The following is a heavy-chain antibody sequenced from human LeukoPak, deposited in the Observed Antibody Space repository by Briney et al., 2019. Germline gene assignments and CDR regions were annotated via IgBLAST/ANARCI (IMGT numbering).Heavy chain of an antibody. D-gene: IGHD6-6*01. V-gene: IGHV3-7*03. J-gene: IGHJ3*01. CDR3: ARSSYSSSSSV. CDR1: GFTFSGFW. CDR2: INSDGSEG. Sequence: GGSLRLSCAVSGFTFSGFWMSWSRQAPGKGLEWVASINSDGSEGYYADVVKGRFTISRDNAKNSLYLQINSLRAGDTAVYYCARSSYSSSSSVWGQGTMVTVSS.